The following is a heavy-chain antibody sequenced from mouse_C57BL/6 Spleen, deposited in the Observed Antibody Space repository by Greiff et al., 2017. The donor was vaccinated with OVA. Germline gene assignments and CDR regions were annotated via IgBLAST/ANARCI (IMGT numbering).Heavy chain of an antibody. V-gene: IGHV2-2*01. CDR3: ARKGGYDYLDY. D-gene: IGHD2-3*01. CDR1: GFSLTSYG. J-gene: IGHJ2*01. CDR2: IWSGGST. Sequence: VKLMESGPGLVQPSQSLSITCTVSGFSLTSYGVHWVRQSPGKGLEWLGVIWSGGSTDYNAAFISRPSISKDNSKSQVLFKMNSLQADDTAIYYCARKGGYDYLDYWGQGTTLTVSS.